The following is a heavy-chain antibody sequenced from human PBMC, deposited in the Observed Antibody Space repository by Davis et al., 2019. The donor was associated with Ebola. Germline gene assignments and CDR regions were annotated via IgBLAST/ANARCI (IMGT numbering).Heavy chain of an antibody. Sequence: SRVTISVDTSKNQFSLKLSSVTAADTAVYYCARHTYDLWSGWPHHDAFDIWGQGTMVTVSS. D-gene: IGHD3-3*01. V-gene: IGHV4-59*08. J-gene: IGHJ3*02. CDR3: ARHTYDLWSGWPHHDAFDI.